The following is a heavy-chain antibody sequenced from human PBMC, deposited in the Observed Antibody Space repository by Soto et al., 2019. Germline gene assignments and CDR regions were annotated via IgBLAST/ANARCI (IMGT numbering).Heavy chain of an antibody. CDR2: ISYDGSNK. CDR1: GFTFSSYG. Sequence: QVQLVESGGGVVQPGRSLRLSCAASGFTFSSYGMHWVRQAPGKGLEWVAVISYDGSNKYYADSVKGRFTISRDNSKNTLYLQMNSLRAEDTAVYYCAKDYGGNSHGAFDIWGRGTMVTVSS. CDR3: AKDYGGNSHGAFDI. J-gene: IGHJ3*02. V-gene: IGHV3-30*18. D-gene: IGHD4-17*01.